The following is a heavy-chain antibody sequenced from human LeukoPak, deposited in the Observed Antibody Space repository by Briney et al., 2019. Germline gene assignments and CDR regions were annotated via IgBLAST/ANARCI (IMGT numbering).Heavy chain of an antibody. Sequence: ASVKVSCKASGYTFTSYGISWVRQAPGQGLEWMGWISAYNGNTNYAQKVQGRVTMTTDTSTSTAYMELRSLRSDDTAVYYCAREVTHHVYYGMDVWGQGTMVTVS. D-gene: IGHD4-23*01. CDR3: AREVTHHVYYGMDV. CDR1: GYTFTSYG. V-gene: IGHV1-18*01. J-gene: IGHJ6*02. CDR2: ISAYNGNT.